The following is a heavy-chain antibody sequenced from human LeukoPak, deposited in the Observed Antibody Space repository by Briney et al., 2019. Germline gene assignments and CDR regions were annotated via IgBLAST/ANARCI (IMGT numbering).Heavy chain of an antibody. D-gene: IGHD5-12*01. CDR2: ISGSGGST. CDR1: GFTFSSYA. Sequence: GGSLRLSCAASGFTFSSYAMSWVRQAPGKGLEWVSAISGSGGSTYYADSVKGRLIISRDNSKSTLYLQMNSLRAEDTAVYYCASYGGYDSFDYWGQGTLVTVSS. J-gene: IGHJ4*02. V-gene: IGHV3-23*01. CDR3: ASYGGYDSFDY.